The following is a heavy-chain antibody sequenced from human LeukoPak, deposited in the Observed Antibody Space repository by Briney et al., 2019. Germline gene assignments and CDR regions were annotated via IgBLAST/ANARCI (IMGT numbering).Heavy chain of an antibody. CDR2: IYYSGST. CDR3: ARVSTTVASYFDY. CDR1: GGSISSYY. D-gene: IGHD4-23*01. V-gene: IGHV4-59*01. Sequence: SETLSLTCTVSGGSISSYYWSWIRQPPGKGLEWIGYIYYSGSTNYNPSLKSRVTISVDTSKNQFSLKLSSVPAADTAVYYCARVSTTVASYFDYWGQGTLVTVSS. J-gene: IGHJ4*02.